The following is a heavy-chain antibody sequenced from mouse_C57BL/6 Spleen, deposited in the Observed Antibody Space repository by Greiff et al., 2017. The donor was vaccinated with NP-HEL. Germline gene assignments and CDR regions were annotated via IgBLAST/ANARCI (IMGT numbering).Heavy chain of an antibody. CDR2: ISYDGSN. Sequence: EVKVEESGPGLVKPSQSLSLTCSVTGYSITSGYYWNWIRQFPGNKLEWMGYISYDGSNNYNPSLKNRISITRDTSKNQFFLKLNSVTTEDTATYYCARDGGANYSPYYAMDYWGQGTSVTVSS. CDR3: ARDGGANYSPYYAMDY. V-gene: IGHV3-6*01. J-gene: IGHJ4*01. D-gene: IGHD2-12*01. CDR1: GYSITSGYY.